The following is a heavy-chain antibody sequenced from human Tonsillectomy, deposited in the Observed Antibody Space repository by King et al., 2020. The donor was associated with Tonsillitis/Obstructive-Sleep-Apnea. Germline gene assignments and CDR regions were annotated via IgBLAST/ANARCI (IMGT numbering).Heavy chain of an antibody. CDR2: IWYDGSNK. Sequence: VQLVESGGGVVQPGRSLRLSCAASGFTFSSYGMHWVRQAAGKGLEWVAVIWYDGSNKYYADSVKGRFTISRDNSKNTLYLQMNSLRAEDTAVYYCARRGYCSSTSCYTSGYYYYYYMDVWGKGTTVTVSS. CDR3: ARRGYCSSTSCYTSGYYYYYYMDV. J-gene: IGHJ6*03. D-gene: IGHD2-2*02. CDR1: GFTFSSYG. V-gene: IGHV3-33*01.